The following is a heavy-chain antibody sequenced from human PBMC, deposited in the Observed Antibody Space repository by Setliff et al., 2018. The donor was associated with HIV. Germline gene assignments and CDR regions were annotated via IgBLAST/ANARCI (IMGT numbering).Heavy chain of an antibody. V-gene: IGHV1-46*01. CDR1: GYTFTSYA. J-gene: IGHJ4*02. CDR2: VNPSGGST. Sequence: ASVKVSCKASGYTFTSYAIHWVRQAPGQGLEWLGMVNPSGGSTAYAQKFQGRVTMTRETSTNTVYMDLSGLRSDDTAVYYCARDCTAGYHYDYGYWGQGTLVTVSS. D-gene: IGHD3-16*01. CDR3: ARDCTAGYHYDYGY.